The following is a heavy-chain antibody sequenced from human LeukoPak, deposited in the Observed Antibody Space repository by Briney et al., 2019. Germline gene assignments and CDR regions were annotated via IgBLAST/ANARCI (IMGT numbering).Heavy chain of an antibody. J-gene: IGHJ5*02. CDR3: AKGLVRGSERPPMKNWFDP. CDR1: GFTFSSYS. CDR2: ISSSSTYI. D-gene: IGHD3-10*01. Sequence: PGGSLRLSCAASGFTFSSYSMNWVRQAPGKGLEWVSFISSSSTYIYYADSVKGRFTISRDNSKNTLYLQMNSLRAEDTAVYYCAKGLVRGSERPPMKNWFDPWGQGTLVTVSS. V-gene: IGHV3-21*04.